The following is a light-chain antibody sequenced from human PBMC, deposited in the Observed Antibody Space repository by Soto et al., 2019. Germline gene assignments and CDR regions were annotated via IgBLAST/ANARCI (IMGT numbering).Light chain of an antibody. CDR1: SSNIGAGYD. Sequence: QSVLTQPPSVSGAPGQRVTISCTGSSSNIGAGYDVQWYQQLPGTAPKVLIYGNSNRPSGVPDRFSGSKSGTSASLAITELQAEDEAGYYCQSYDSSLSVVFGGGTKLTVL. CDR3: QSYDSSLSVV. CDR2: GNS. J-gene: IGLJ2*01. V-gene: IGLV1-40*01.